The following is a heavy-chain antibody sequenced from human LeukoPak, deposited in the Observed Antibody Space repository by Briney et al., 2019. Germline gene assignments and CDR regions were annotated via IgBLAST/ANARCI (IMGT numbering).Heavy chain of an antibody. J-gene: IGHJ4*02. CDR2: IYYSGST. CDR1: GGSISSYY. D-gene: IGHD3-22*01. CDR3: ARDFDSSGYYFDY. V-gene: IGHV4-59*12. Sequence: SETLSLTCTVSGGSISSYYWSWIRQPPGKGLAWIGYIYYSGSTNYNPSLKSRVTISVDTSKNQFSLKLSSVTAADTAVYYCARDFDSSGYYFDYWGQGTLVTVSS.